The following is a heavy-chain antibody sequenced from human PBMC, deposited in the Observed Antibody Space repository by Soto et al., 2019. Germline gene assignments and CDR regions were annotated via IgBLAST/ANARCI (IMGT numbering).Heavy chain of an antibody. CDR2: IYYSGST. CDR1: GGSISSYY. D-gene: IGHD2-21*02. J-gene: IGHJ5*02. V-gene: IGHV4-59*01. CDR3: ARGGRAYCGGDCYSWYNWFDP. Sequence: PSETLSLTCTVSGGSISSYYWSWIRQPPGKGLEWSGYIYYSGSTNYNPSLKSRVTISVDTSKNQFSLKLSSVTAADTAVYYCARGGRAYCGGDCYSWYNWFDPWGQGTLVTAPQ.